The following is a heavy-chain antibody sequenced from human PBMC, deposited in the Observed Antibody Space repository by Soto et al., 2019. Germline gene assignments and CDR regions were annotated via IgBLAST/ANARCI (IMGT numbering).Heavy chain of an antibody. J-gene: IGHJ4*02. CDR3: GRGAVVRGWELHNY. Sequence: PGGSLRLSCAASGFTFSSYAMHWVRQAPGKGLEWVAVISYDGSNKYYADSVKGRFTISRDNSKNTLYLQMNSLRAEDTAVYYCGRGAVVRGWELHNYWGQGTLVTVS. D-gene: IGHD1-26*01. CDR2: ISYDGSNK. V-gene: IGHV3-30-3*01. CDR1: GFTFSSYA.